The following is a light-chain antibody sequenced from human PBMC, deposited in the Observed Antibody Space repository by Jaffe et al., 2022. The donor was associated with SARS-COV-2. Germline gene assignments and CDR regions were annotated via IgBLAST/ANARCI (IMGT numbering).Light chain of an antibody. J-gene: IGKJ2*01. CDR3: QQYYDTPYT. V-gene: IGKV4-1*01. Sequence: DIVMTQSPDSLAVSLGERATINCKSSQSVLYSSNNMNYVTWYQQKPGQPPKLLIYWASARESGVPDRFSGSGSGTDFTLTISSLQAEDVAVYYCQQYYDTPYTFGQGTKVEVK. CDR1: QSVLYSSNNMNY. CDR2: WAS.